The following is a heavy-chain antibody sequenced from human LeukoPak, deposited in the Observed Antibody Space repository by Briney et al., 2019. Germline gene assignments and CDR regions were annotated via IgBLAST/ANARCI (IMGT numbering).Heavy chain of an antibody. Sequence: SQTLSLTCDISGDSLFTNGVAWNWIRQSPSRGLEWLGRTYYRSKWSFEYAVSVKSRLSINADTSKNQFSLHLTSVTPEDTAVYYCARGKYPRFDNWGQGTLVSVSS. CDR2: TYYRSKWSF. CDR1: GDSLFTNGVA. D-gene: IGHD2/OR15-2a*01. J-gene: IGHJ4*02. CDR3: ARGKYPRFDN. V-gene: IGHV6-1*01.